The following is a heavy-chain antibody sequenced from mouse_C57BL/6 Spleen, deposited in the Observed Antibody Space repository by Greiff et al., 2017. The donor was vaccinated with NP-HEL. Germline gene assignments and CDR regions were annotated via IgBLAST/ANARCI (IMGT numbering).Heavy chain of an antibody. D-gene: IGHD3-2*02. CDR1: GYTFTSYW. V-gene: IGHV1-50*01. CDR2: IDPSDSYT. Sequence: QVQLQQPGAELVKPGASVKLSCKASGYTFTSYWMQWVKQRPGQGLEWIGEIDPSDSYTNYNQKFKGKATLTVDTSSSTAYMQLSSLTSEDSAVYYCARGGQLRLYYFDYWGQGTTLTVSS. CDR3: ARGGQLRLYYFDY. J-gene: IGHJ2*01.